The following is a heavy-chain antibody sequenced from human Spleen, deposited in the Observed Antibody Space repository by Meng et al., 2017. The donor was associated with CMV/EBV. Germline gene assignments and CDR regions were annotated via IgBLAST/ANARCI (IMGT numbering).Heavy chain of an antibody. CDR1: GGSISSGSYS. CDR3: AGLNYYGSGGGWFDP. CDR2: IYYSGST. V-gene: IGHV4-39*07. Sequence: GGSISSGSYSWGWIRQPPGKGLEWIGSIYYSGSTYYSPSLKSRVTISVDTSKNQFSLKLSSVTAADTAVYYCAGLNYYGSGGGWFDPWGQGTLVTVSS. D-gene: IGHD3-10*01. J-gene: IGHJ5*02.